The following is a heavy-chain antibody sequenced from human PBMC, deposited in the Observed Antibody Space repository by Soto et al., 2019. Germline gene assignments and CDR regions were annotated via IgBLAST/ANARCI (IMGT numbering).Heavy chain of an antibody. Sequence: ASVKVSCKASGYTLTGYYMHWVRQAPGQRLERMGWINPNSGGTNYARKFQGRVTMTRDPSINTAYMELSGLRSDDTAVYYCARDVEEDIVEEVTATAPGYWGQGTLVTVSS. CDR1: GYTLTGYY. CDR2: INPNSGGT. V-gene: IGHV1-2*02. CDR3: ARDVEEDIVEEVTATAPGY. D-gene: IGHD2-15*01. J-gene: IGHJ4*02.